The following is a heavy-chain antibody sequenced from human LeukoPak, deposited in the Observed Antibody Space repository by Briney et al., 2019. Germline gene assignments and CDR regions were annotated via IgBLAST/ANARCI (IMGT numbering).Heavy chain of an antibody. CDR2: IYPGDSDT. Sequence: GESLRISCKGSGYSFTTYWIGWVRQMPGKDLEWMGIIYPGDSDTRYSPSFQGQVTISADKSISTAYLQWSSLKASDTAMYYCARYLNPRDAYKPFDYWGQGTLVTVSS. V-gene: IGHV5-51*01. J-gene: IGHJ4*02. CDR1: GYSFTTYW. CDR3: ARYLNPRDAYKPFDY. D-gene: IGHD5-24*01.